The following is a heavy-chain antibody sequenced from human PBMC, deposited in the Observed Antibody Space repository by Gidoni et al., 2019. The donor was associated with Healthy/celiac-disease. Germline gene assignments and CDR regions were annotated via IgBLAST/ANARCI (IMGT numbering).Heavy chain of an antibody. Sequence: TGQGLEWMGWINTNTGNPTYAQGFTGRFVFSLDTSVSTAYLQISSLKAEDTAVYYCARARLAARHGRQGGNWFDPWGQGTLVTVSS. CDR3: ARARLAARHGRQGGNWFDP. CDR2: INTNTGNP. D-gene: IGHD6-6*01. V-gene: IGHV7-4-1*02. J-gene: IGHJ5*02.